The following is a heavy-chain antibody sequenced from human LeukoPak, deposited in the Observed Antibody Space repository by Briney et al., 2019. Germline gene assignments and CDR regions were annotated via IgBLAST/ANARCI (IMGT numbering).Heavy chain of an antibody. J-gene: IGHJ3*02. Sequence: SETLSLTCAVSGGSISSYYWRWIRQPPGKGLEWIGYIYYSGSTNYNPSLKSRVTISVDTSKNQFSLKLSSVTAADTAVYYCARDVGYSHHSSSHLGLDVFHICVQGTMVTVSS. D-gene: IGHD3-22*01. CDR3: ARDVGYSHHSSSHLGLDVFHI. CDR1: GGSISSYY. CDR2: IYYSGST. V-gene: IGHV4-59*01.